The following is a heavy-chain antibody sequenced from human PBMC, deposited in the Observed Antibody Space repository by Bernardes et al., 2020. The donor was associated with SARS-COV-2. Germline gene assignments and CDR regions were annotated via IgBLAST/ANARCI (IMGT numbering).Heavy chain of an antibody. J-gene: IGHJ2*01. D-gene: IGHD6-19*01. Sequence: GGSLRLSCAASGFTFSSYWMSWVRQAPGKGLEWVANIKQDGSEKYYVDSVKGRFTISRDNAKNSLYLQMNSLRAEDTAVYYCARVTGPGVAGTRWYFDLWGRGTLVTVSS. CDR1: GFTFSSYW. V-gene: IGHV3-7*04. CDR3: ARVTGPGVAGTRWYFDL. CDR2: IKQDGSEK.